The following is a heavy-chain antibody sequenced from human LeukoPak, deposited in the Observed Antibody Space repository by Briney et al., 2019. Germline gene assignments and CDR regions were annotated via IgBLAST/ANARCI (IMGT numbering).Heavy chain of an antibody. CDR1: GGSISSSNW. Sequence: SGTLSLTCAVSGGSISSSNWWSWVRQPPGKGLEWIREIYHSGSINYNPSLKSRVTISVDKSKNQFSLKLSSVTAADTAVYYCARGSASPYSGSSTFDYWGQGTLVTVSS. D-gene: IGHD1-26*01. V-gene: IGHV4-4*02. CDR2: IYHSGSI. CDR3: ARGSASPYSGSSTFDY. J-gene: IGHJ4*02.